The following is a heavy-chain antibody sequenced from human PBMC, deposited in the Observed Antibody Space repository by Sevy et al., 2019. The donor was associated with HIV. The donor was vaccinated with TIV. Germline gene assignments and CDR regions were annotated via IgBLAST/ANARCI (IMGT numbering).Heavy chain of an antibody. CDR1: GFNIESYW. CDR2: IKEDDTVK. Sequence: GGSLRLSCAASGFNIESYWMKWVRQAPGKPLEWVANIKEDDTVKYYVDSVQGRFTIFRDNGRNLVYLVMNNLRVEDTALYYCVRAIQSEGSFWGQGTLVTVSS. D-gene: IGHD2-2*02. V-gene: IGHV3-7*04. CDR3: VRAIQSEGSF. J-gene: IGHJ4*02.